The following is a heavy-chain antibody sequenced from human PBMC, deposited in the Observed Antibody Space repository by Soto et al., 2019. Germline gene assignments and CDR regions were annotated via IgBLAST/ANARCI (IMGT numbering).Heavy chain of an antibody. CDR3: ARGAAAVWFDP. V-gene: IGHV1-18*01. D-gene: IGHD6-13*01. J-gene: IGHJ5*02. CDR2: NSGYTGNR. Sequence: QVQLVQSGAEVKKPGASVKVSCKASGYAFSTYGISWVRQAPGQGLEWMGWNSGYTGNRNYAQKYQDRVSMTTDTSTSTAYMELRSLRSDDTAVYFCARGAAAVWFDPWGQGTLVTVSS. CDR1: GYAFSTYG.